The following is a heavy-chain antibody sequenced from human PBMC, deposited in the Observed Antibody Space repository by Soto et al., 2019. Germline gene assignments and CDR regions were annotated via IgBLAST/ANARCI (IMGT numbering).Heavy chain of an antibody. CDR3: AGELLWFGESRGQFDY. CDR1: GFTFSSYA. Sequence: QVQLVESGGGVVQPGRSLRLSCAASGFTFSSYAMLWVRQAPGKGLEWVAVISYDGSNKYYADSVKGRFTISRDNSKNTLYLQMNSLRAEDTAVYYCAGELLWFGESRGQFDYWGQGTLVTVSS. V-gene: IGHV3-30-3*01. D-gene: IGHD3-10*01. CDR2: ISYDGSNK. J-gene: IGHJ4*02.